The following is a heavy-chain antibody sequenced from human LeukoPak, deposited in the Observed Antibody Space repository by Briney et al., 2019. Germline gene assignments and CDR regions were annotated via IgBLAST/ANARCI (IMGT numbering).Heavy chain of an antibody. V-gene: IGHV4-59*01. Sequence: SETLSLTCTVSGVSISSYYWSWIRQPPGKGLEWIGYIYYSGSTNYNPSLKSRVTISVDTSKNQFSLKLSSVTAADTAVYYCARVGGYSYGSFDYWGQGTLVTVSS. CDR1: GVSISSYY. CDR3: ARVGGYSYGSFDY. J-gene: IGHJ4*02. CDR2: IYYSGST. D-gene: IGHD5-18*01.